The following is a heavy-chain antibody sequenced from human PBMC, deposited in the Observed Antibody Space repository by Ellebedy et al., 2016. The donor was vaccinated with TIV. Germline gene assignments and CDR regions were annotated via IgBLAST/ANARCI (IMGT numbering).Heavy chain of an antibody. J-gene: IGHJ4*02. V-gene: IGHV3-23*01. CDR3: AKHGYYDSSGHYPSFDY. CDR2: ISSSGGNT. CDR1: GFTSSSRA. D-gene: IGHD3-22*01. Sequence: GESLKISCAASGFTSSSRALSWVRLPPGKGLGWVSAISSSGGNTYYSDFVKGRFTISRDNSKNTLYLQMNSLRAEDTAVYYCAKHGYYDSSGHYPSFDYWGQGTLVTVSS.